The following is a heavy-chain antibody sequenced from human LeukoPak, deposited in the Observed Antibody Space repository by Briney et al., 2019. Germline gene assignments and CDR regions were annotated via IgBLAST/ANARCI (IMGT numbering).Heavy chain of an antibody. CDR2: IYSGGST. V-gene: IGHV3-66*01. CDR1: GFTVNDNY. CDR3: AREVSYCSSNTCYRGSYFDL. J-gene: IGHJ2*01. D-gene: IGHD2-2*02. Sequence: GGSLRLSCAASGFTVNDNYMNWVRQAPGKGLEWVSVIYSGGSTHFADSVKGRFIISTDNSKNTLFLQMNSVRVEDTAVYFCAREVSYCSSNTCYRGSYFDLWGRGTLVTVSS.